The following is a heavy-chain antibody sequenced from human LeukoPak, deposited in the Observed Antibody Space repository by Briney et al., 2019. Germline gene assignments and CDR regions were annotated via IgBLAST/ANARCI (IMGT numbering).Heavy chain of an antibody. CDR1: GYTFTSYD. CDR3: AATMVRGVTNYYYYGMDV. V-gene: IGHV1-8*02. J-gene: IGHJ6*02. Sequence: EASVTVSFTASGYTFTSYDINWVRQATGQGLEWMGWMNPNSGNTGYAKKFQGRVTMTRNTSISTAYMELSSLRSEDTAVYYCAATMVRGVTNYYYYGMDVWGQGTTVTVSS. D-gene: IGHD3-10*01. CDR2: MNPNSGNT.